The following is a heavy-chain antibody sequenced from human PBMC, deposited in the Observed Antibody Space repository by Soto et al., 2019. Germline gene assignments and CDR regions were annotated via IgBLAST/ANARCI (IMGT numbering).Heavy chain of an antibody. J-gene: IGHJ4*02. V-gene: IGHV3-30*18. CDR3: AKDSLGVLLWLGELNYFDY. D-gene: IGHD3-10*01. CDR1: GFTFSSYG. Sequence: GGSLRLSCAASGFTFSSYGMHWVRQAPGKGLEWVAVISYDGSNKYYADSVKGRFTISRDNSKNTLYLQMNSLRAEDTAVYYCAKDSLGVLLWLGELNYFDYCDQGTLVTVPS. CDR2: ISYDGSNK.